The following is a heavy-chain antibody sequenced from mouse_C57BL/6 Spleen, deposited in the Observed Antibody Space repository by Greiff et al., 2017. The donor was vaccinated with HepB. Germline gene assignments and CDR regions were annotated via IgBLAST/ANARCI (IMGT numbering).Heavy chain of an antibody. CDR3: AREDDYDVGNAMDY. D-gene: IGHD2-4*01. Sequence: QVHVKQSGAELVKPGASVKLSCKASGYTFTSYWMHWVKQRPGRGLEWIGRIDPNSGGTKYNEKFKSKATLTVDKPSSTAYMQLSSLTSEDSAVYYCAREDDYDVGNAMDYWGQGTSVTVSS. CDR2: IDPNSGGT. V-gene: IGHV1-72*01. CDR1: GYTFTSYW. J-gene: IGHJ4*01.